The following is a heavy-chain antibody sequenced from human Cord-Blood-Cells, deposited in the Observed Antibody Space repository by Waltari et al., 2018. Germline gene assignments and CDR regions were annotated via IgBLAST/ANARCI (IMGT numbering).Heavy chain of an antibody. CDR3: ARGGGYCSSTSCFVKSYYYSGMDV. CDR1: GGSFSGYY. D-gene: IGHD2-2*01. J-gene: IGHJ6*02. Sequence: QVQLQQWGAGLLKPSETLSLTCAVYGGSFSGYYWSWIRQPPGKGLEWMGEINHSGSTNYSPSLKSRGTRSVDTSKNQFSLKLSSVTAADTAVYYCARGGGYCSSTSCFVKSYYYSGMDVWGQGTTVTVSS. V-gene: IGHV4-34*01. CDR2: INHSGST.